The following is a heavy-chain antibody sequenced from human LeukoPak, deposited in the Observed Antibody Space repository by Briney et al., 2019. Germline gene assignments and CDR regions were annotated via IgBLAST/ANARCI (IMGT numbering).Heavy chain of an antibody. CDR3: ARSPDTVASDY. J-gene: IGHJ4*02. D-gene: IGHD6-19*01. CDR1: GFTFRNFN. Sequence: GSLRLSCAASGFTFRNFNMNWVRPAPGKGPEWVSYISSSSTTIYYADSVKGRFTISRDNAKNSLYLQMNSLRDDDTAVYYCARSPDTVASDYWGQGTLVTVSS. CDR2: ISSSSTTI. V-gene: IGHV3-48*02.